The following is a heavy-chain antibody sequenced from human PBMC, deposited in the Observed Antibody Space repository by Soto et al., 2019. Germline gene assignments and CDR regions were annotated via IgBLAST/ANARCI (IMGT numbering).Heavy chain of an antibody. V-gene: IGHV3-23*01. D-gene: IGHD1-26*01. CDR3: AKDRGGSYSGIDFDI. CDR2: ISGSGGST. Sequence: EVQLLESGGGLVQHGGSLSLSCAASGFTFSSYAMSWVRQAPGKGLEWVSAISGSGGSTYYADSVKGRFTISRDNSMNTLYLQMNSLRAEYTAGYYCAKDRGGSYSGIDFDIWGQGTMVTVSS. J-gene: IGHJ3*02. CDR1: GFTFSSYA.